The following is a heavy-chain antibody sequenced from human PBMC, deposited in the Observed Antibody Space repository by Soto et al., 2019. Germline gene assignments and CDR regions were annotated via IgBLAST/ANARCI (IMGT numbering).Heavy chain of an antibody. CDR3: ARGLGFLERYNYYYYGMDV. D-gene: IGHD3-3*01. J-gene: IGHJ6*02. Sequence: SETLSLTCTVFGGSISSGDYYWSWIRQHPGKGLEWIGYIHYSGSTYYNPSLKSRVTISVDTSKNQFSLKLSSVTAADTAVYYCARGLGFLERYNYYYYGMDVWGQGTTVTVSS. V-gene: IGHV4-30-4*08. CDR1: GGSISSGDYY. CDR2: IHYSGST.